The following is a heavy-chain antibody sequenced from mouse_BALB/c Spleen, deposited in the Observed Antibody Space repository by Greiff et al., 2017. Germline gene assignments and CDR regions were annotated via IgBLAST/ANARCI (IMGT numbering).Heavy chain of an antibody. D-gene: IGHD4-1*02. CDR2: INPYNDGT. CDR3: ARVLSTGPYYYAMDY. CDR1: GYTFTSYV. J-gene: IGHJ4*01. Sequence: VQLQQSGPELVKPGASVKMSCKASGYTFTSYVMHWVKQKPGQGLEWIGYINPYNDGTKYNEKFKGKATLTSDKSSSTAYMELSSLTSEDSAVYYCARVLSTGPYYYAMDYWGQGTSVTVSS. V-gene: IGHV1-14*01.